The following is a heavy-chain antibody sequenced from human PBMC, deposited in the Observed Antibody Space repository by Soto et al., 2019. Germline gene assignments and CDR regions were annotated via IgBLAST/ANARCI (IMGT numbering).Heavy chain of an antibody. CDR3: VRFVCSGGSCYEGEFDP. CDR1: GGSISSGGYY. D-gene: IGHD2-15*01. CDR2: IYYSGST. Sequence: QVQLQESGPGLVKPSQTLSLTCTVSGGSISSGGYYWSWIRQHPGKGLEWIGYIYYSGSTYYNPSLKSRVTISVDTSKNQFSLKLSSVTAADTAVYYCVRFVCSGGSCYEGEFDPWGQGTLVTVSS. V-gene: IGHV4-31*03. J-gene: IGHJ5*02.